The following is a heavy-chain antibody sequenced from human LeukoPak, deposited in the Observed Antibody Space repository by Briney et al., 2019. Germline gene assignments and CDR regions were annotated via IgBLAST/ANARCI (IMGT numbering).Heavy chain of an antibody. CDR1: GGSFSGYY. J-gene: IGHJ4*02. V-gene: IGHV4-34*01. Sequence: SETLSLTCAVYGGSFSGYYWSWIRQPPGKGLEWIGEINHSGSTNYSPSLKSRVTISVDTSKNQFSLRLSSVTAADTAVYYCARVSSRRLPPTYSYDRRNYFDYWGQGTLVTVSS. CDR2: INHSGST. D-gene: IGHD3-22*01. CDR3: ARVSSRRLPPTYSYDRRNYFDY.